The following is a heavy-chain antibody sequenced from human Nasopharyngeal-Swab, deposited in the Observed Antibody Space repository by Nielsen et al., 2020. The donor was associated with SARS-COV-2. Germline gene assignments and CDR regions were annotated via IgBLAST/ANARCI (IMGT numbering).Heavy chain of an antibody. D-gene: IGHD5-18*01. J-gene: IGHJ2*01. Sequence: GESLKISCAASGFTFTTYTMHWVRQAPGKGLEWVALISYVRSNEYYADSVKGRFTISRDNFKNTVYLQMNSLRGEDTAVYYCARIGYGFFDLWGRGTLVTVSS. CDR2: ISYVRSNE. V-gene: IGHV3-30*04. CDR1: GFTFTTYT. CDR3: ARIGYGFFDL.